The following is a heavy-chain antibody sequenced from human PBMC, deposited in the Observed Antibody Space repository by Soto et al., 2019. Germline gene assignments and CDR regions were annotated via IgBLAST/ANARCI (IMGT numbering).Heavy chain of an antibody. V-gene: IGHV3-30*18. CDR3: AKVDWAFLEWLPGATHFDY. CDR2: ISYDGSNK. D-gene: IGHD3-3*02. Sequence: GGSLRLSCAASGFTFSSYGMHWVRQAPGKGLEWVAVISYDGSNKYYADSVKGRFTISRDNSKNTLYLQMNSLRAEDTAVYYCAKVDWAFLEWLPGATHFDYWGQGTLVTVSS. J-gene: IGHJ4*02. CDR1: GFTFSSYG.